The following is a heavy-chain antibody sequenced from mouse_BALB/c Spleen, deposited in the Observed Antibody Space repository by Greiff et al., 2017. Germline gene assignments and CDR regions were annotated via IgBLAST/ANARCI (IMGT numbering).Heavy chain of an antibody. CDR3: ARGSQGPLYGSSPYAMDY. Sequence: DVMLVESGGGLVQPGGSLRLSCATSGFTFTDYYMSWVRQPPGKALEWLGFIRNKANGYTTEYSASVKGRFTISRDNSQSILYLQMNTLRAEDSATYYCARGSQGPLYGSSPYAMDYWGQGTSVTVSA. D-gene: IGHD1-1*01. V-gene: IGHV7-3*02. CDR2: IRNKANGYTT. J-gene: IGHJ4*01. CDR1: GFTFTDYY.